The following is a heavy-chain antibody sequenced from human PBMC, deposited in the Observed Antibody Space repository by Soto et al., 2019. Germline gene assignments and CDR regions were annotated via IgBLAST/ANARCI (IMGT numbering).Heavy chain of an antibody. CDR1: GYTFTSYD. CDR2: MNPNSGNT. J-gene: IGHJ4*02. CDR3: ARSEYSSGWYYFDY. V-gene: IGHV1-8*01. D-gene: IGHD6-19*01. Sequence: ASVKVSCKASGYTFTSYDINWVRQATGQGLEWMGWMNPNSGNTGYAQKFQGRVTMTTDTSTSTAYMELRSLRSDDAAVYYCARSEYSSGWYYFDYWGQGTLVTVSS.